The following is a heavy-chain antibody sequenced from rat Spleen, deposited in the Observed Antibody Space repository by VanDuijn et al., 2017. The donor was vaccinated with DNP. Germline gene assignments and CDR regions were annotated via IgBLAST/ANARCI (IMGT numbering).Heavy chain of an antibody. CDR1: GVSLTSYS. D-gene: IGHD1-11*01. CDR3: ARNYGLMDA. CDR2: IWSGGNT. J-gene: IGHJ4*01. V-gene: IGHV2S8*01. Sequence: QVQLKESGPGLVQPSEILSLTCTVSGVSLTSYSVSWVRQPPGKGLEWIAAIWSGGNTYYNSALKSRLSISRDTSKSQVFLKMNSLETEDTAMYFCARNYGLMDAWGQGTSVTVSS.